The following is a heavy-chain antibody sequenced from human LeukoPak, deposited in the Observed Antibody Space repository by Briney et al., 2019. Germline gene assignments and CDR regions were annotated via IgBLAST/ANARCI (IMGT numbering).Heavy chain of an antibody. J-gene: IGHJ4*02. Sequence: PSGTLSLTCAVSGASIGSSNWWSWVRQPPGKGLEWTGEVYHSGDTNYNPSLRSRVTISADRSNNQFSLRLNSVTAADTAVFYCARGEQRGSGTVHFDFWGQGILVTVSS. CDR3: ARGEQRGSGTVHFDF. CDR1: GASIGSSNW. CDR2: VYHSGDT. V-gene: IGHV4-4*02. D-gene: IGHD3-10*01.